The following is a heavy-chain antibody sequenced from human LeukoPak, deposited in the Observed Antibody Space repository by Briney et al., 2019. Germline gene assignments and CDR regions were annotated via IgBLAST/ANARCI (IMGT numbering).Heavy chain of an antibody. Sequence: GGSLRLSCAASGFTFSSYWMHWARQAPGKGLVWVSRINSDGSSTSYADSVKGRFTISRDNAKNTLYLQMNSLRAEDTAVYYCASYSSSSYGMDVWGQGTTVTVSS. J-gene: IGHJ6*02. CDR3: ASYSSSSYGMDV. CDR1: GFTFSSYW. CDR2: INSDGSST. D-gene: IGHD6-13*01. V-gene: IGHV3-74*01.